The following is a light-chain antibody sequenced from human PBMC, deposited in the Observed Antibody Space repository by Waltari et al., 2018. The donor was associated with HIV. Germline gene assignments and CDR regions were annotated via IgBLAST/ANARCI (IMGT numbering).Light chain of an antibody. CDR1: QSVSSS. V-gene: IGKV3-15*01. CDR3: QQYSNWPLWT. J-gene: IGKJ1*01. Sequence: EIVMTQSPATLSVSPGESATLSCRASQSVSSSLAWYQLKPGQAPRFLIYGASSRATGVPARFSGSGSGTEFNLTISSLQSEDFAVYYCQQYSNWPLWTFGQGTKVEIK. CDR2: GAS.